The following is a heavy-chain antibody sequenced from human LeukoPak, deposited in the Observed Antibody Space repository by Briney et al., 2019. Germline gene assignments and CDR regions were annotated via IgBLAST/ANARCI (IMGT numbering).Heavy chain of an antibody. CDR2: INTRSYI. V-gene: IGHV3-21*01. CDR1: GFTFSSYS. D-gene: IGHD2-15*01. J-gene: IGHJ4*02. CDR3: AREGGYCYGASCRFFDS. Sequence: PGGSLRLSCAASGFTFSSYSMNWVRQAPGKGLEWVSSINTRSYIYSADSVKGRFTISRENNKNSVYLQMNSLQAEDTAVYYCAREGGYCYGASCRFFDSWGQGTLLTVSS.